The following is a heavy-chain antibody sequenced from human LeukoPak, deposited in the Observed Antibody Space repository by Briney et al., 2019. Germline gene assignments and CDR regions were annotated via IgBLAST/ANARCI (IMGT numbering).Heavy chain of an antibody. J-gene: IGHJ4*02. Sequence: GGSLRPSCAASGFTFSSYWMHWVRQAPGKGLEWVAFIRYDGTNKYYADSVKGRFTISRDNSKNTMYLQMNSLRAEDTAVYFCATGRDTAMVRLDYWGQGTLVTVSS. V-gene: IGHV3-30*02. CDR3: ATGRDTAMVRLDY. CDR2: IRYDGTNK. D-gene: IGHD5-18*01. CDR1: GFTFSSYW.